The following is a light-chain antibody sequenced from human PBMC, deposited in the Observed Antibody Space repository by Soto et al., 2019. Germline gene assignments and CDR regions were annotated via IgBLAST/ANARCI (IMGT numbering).Light chain of an antibody. J-gene: IGLJ1*01. V-gene: IGLV2-14*03. CDR1: SSDVVGSNF. CDR3: VSFTSSTHYV. CDR2: DVA. Sequence: QSALTQPASVSDSPGQSITISCTGTSSDVVGSNFVSGYQQHPGKPPKLILYDVANRPSGVSNRFSGSKSGSTASLIISRLLTEDEADYYCVSFTSSTHYVFGTGTKLTVL.